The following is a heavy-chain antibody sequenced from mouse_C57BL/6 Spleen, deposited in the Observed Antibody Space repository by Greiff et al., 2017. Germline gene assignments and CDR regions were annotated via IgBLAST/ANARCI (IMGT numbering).Heavy chain of an antibody. Sequence: QVQLQQPGAELVKPGASVKLSCKASGYTFTSYWMHWVKQRPGQGLEWIGMIHPNSGSTNYNEKFKSKATLTVDKSSSTAYMQLSSLTSEDSAVYYCARLDYGSSYVGWYFDVWGTGTTVTVSS. CDR2: IHPNSGST. V-gene: IGHV1-64*01. D-gene: IGHD1-1*01. J-gene: IGHJ1*03. CDR3: ARLDYGSSYVGWYFDV. CDR1: GYTFTSYW.